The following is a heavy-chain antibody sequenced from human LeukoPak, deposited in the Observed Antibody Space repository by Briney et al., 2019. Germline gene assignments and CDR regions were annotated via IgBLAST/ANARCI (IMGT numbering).Heavy chain of an antibody. CDR2: IKSKTDDGTT. CDR3: TTQGGGSSSSKYYFDY. V-gene: IGHV3-15*01. Sequence: PGGSLRLSCAASGFTFSSAWMSWVRQAPGKGLEWVGRIKSKTDDGTTDYAAPVKGRFTISRDDSKNTLYLQMNSLKTEDTAVYYCTTQGGGSSSSKYYFDYWGQGTLVTVSS. D-gene: IGHD6-6*01. CDR1: GFTFSSAW. J-gene: IGHJ4*02.